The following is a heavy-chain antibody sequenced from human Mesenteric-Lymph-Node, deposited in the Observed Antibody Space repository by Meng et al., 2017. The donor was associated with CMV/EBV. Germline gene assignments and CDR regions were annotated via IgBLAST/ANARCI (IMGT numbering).Heavy chain of an antibody. CDR2: INHSGST. J-gene: IGHJ4*02. CDR1: GGSFSGYY. CDR3: ARGPWYSSSWRPLGYFDY. V-gene: IGHV4-34*01. Sequence: GSLRLSCAVYGGSFSGYYWSWIRQPPGKGLEWIGEINHSGSTNYNPSLKSRVTISVDTSKNQFSLKLSSVTAADTAVYYCARGPWYSSSWRPLGYFDYWGQGTLVTVSS. D-gene: IGHD6-13*01.